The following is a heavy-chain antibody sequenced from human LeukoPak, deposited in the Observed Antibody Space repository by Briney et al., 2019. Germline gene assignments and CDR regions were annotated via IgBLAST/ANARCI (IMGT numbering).Heavy chain of an antibody. V-gene: IGHV1-2*02. Sequence: ASVNVSCKASGYTFIRYYMHWVRQAPGQGLEWMGWINPNSGGTNHPQKFQGRVTMTRDTSISTAYMELSRLRSDDTAVYYCARDRTLDADDYYGFYYFDYWGQGTLVTVSS. D-gene: IGHD3-10*01. CDR2: INPNSGGT. CDR1: GYTFIRYY. CDR3: ARDRTLDADDYYGFYYFDY. J-gene: IGHJ4*02.